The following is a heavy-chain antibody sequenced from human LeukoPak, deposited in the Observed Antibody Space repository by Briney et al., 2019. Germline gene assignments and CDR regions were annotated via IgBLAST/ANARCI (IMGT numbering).Heavy chain of an antibody. CDR2: IDSSSGYM. CDR1: GFTFNTYS. V-gene: IGHV3-21*06. CDR3: AGSYSSSWYHLDDAFDI. D-gene: IGHD6-13*01. J-gene: IGHJ3*02. Sequence: GGSLRLSCAASGFTFNTYSMNWARQAPGKGLEWVSSIDSSSGYMFYADSVKGRFIISRDNAKNSLYLQMNSLRAEDTAVYYCAGSYSSSWYHLDDAFDIWGQGTMVTVSS.